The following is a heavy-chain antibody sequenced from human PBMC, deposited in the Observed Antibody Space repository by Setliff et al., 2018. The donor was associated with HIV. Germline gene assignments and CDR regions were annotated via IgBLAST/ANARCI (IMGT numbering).Heavy chain of an antibody. J-gene: IGHJ4*02. CDR2: IIHSGIT. Sequence: SETLSLTCAVSGGSFSDYSWTWIRQPPGKGLEWIGEIIHSGITNYSPSLKSRVAISVDTSKNHFSLRLTSVTAADTAVYYCARGSPMVRGVITPFDYWGQGTLVTVSS. D-gene: IGHD3-10*01. CDR3: ARGSPMVRGVITPFDY. CDR1: GGSFSDYS. V-gene: IGHV4-34*01.